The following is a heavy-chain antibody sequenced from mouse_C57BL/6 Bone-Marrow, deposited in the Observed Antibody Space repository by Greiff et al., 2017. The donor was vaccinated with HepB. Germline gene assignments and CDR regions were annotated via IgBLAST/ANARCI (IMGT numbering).Heavy chain of an antibody. J-gene: IGHJ4*01. CDR3: ANYYGSSPYAMDY. V-gene: IGHV1-85*01. CDR2: IYPRDGST. CDR1: GYTFTSYD. Sequence: QVQLKESGPELVKPGASVKLSCKASGYTFTSYDINWVKQRPGQGLEWIGWIYPRDGSTKYNEKFKGKATLTVDTSSSTAYMELHSLTSEDSAVYFGANYYGSSPYAMDYWGQGTSVTVSS. D-gene: IGHD1-1*01.